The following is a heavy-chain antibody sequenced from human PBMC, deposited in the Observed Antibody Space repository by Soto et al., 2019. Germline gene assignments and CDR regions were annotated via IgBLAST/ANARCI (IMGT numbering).Heavy chain of an antibody. CDR1: GGSFSGYY. Sequence: PSETLSLTCAVYGGSFSGYYWSWIRQPPGKGLEWIGEINHRGSTKCIPSLKSRVTISVDTSKNQISLKLSSVTAADTAVYYCARGDILTGYSHWGQGTLVTVSS. V-gene: IGHV4-34*01. CDR3: ARGDILTGYSH. CDR2: INHRGST. D-gene: IGHD3-9*01. J-gene: IGHJ4*02.